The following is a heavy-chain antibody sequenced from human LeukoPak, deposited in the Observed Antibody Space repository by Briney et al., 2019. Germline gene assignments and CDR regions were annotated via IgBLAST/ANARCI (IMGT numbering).Heavy chain of an antibody. D-gene: IGHD3/OR15-3a*01. CDR3: ARRRLDWYSVDY. CDR1: GGSISSSSYY. V-gene: IGHV4-39*01. CDR2: IYYSGRT. J-gene: IGHJ4*02. Sequence: SETLSLTCTVSGGSISSSSYYWGWIRQPPGKGLEWIGSIYYSGRTYYNPSLKSRVTISVDTSKNQSSLKLSSVTAADTAVYYCARRRLDWYSVDYWGQGTLVTVSS.